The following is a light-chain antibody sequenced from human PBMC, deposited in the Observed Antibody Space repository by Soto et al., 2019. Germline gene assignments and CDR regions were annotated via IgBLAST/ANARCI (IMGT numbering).Light chain of an antibody. Sequence: EFVLTQSAGTLYLSPGERATLSCRASQSVNSNLAWYQQKPGQAPRLLIYDASNRANGVPARFSGSGSGTQFTLPIGSLEPEDFAVYYCQQRTNWLVYSFGQGTNLEIK. CDR1: QSVNSN. J-gene: IGKJ2*03. CDR3: QQRTNWLVYS. CDR2: DAS. V-gene: IGKV3-11*01.